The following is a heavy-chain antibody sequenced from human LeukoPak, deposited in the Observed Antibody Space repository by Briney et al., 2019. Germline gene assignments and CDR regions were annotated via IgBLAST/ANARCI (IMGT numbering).Heavy chain of an antibody. CDR2: FDPEDGET. Sequence: ASVKVSCKVSGYTLTELSMHWVRHAPGKGREWMGGFDPEDGETTYAQKFQGRVTMTEDTSTDTAYMELSSLRSEDTAVYYCATCSGGSCYGLNYYYYGMDVWGKGTTVTVSS. CDR3: ATCSGGSCYGLNYYYYGMDV. J-gene: IGHJ6*04. CDR1: GYTLTELS. V-gene: IGHV1-24*01. D-gene: IGHD2-15*01.